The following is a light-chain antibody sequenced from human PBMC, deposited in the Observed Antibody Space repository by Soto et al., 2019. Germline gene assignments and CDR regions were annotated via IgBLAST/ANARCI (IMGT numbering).Light chain of an antibody. CDR2: SAS. CDR1: QRSDTR. CDR3: QQSYRTPPDT. V-gene: IGKV1-39*01. Sequence: DIQMTQSPSSLSASVGDRVTITCRSSQRSDTRLNWYQQKPGRAPKLLISSASTLQSGVPSRFSGSGSVTDFSLTISSLQPEDSATYYCQQSYRTPPDTCGQGTKVEV. J-gene: IGKJ2*01.